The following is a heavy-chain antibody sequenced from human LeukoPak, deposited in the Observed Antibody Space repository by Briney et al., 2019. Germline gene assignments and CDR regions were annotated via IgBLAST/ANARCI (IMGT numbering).Heavy chain of an antibody. CDR3: ARGSFSSGWYAMVY. CDR2: ISYDGSNK. D-gene: IGHD6-19*01. CDR1: GFTFSSYA. Sequence: GGSLRLSCAASGFTFSSYAMHWVRQAPGKGLEWVAVISYDGSNKYYADSVQGRFTISRDNSKNTLYLQMNSLRAEDTAVYYCARGSFSSGWYAMVYWGQGTLVTVSS. J-gene: IGHJ4*02. V-gene: IGHV3-30-3*01.